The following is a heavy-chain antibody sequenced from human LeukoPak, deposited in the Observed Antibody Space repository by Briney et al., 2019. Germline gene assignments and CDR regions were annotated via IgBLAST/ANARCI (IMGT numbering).Heavy chain of an antibody. Sequence: GGSLRLSCAASGFTFIDYDMHWVRHAIGKGLEWVSAIGIRGDTHYSGCVKGRFTISRENAESSLYLQMNSLRAEDTAVYYCVRGGIQVSGIDEFDYWGQGTLVTVSS. CDR2: IGIRGDT. D-gene: IGHD6-19*01. CDR1: GFTFIDYD. J-gene: IGHJ4*02. CDR3: VRGGIQVSGIDEFDY. V-gene: IGHV3-13*01.